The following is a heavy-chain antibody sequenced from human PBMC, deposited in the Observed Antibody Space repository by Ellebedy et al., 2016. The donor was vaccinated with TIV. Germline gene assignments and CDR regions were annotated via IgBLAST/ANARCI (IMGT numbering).Heavy chain of an antibody. J-gene: IGHJ4*02. Sequence: AASVKVSCKASGYTLISPGISCARQAPGQGLQWMGWISAYNGATNYAQKLQGRVTMTTDTSTSTAYMELRSLRSDDTAMYYWARDDSGCFDYWGQGTLVTVSS. V-gene: IGHV1-18*01. CDR1: GYTLISPG. CDR3: ARDDSGCFDY. CDR2: ISAYNGAT. D-gene: IGHD1-26*01.